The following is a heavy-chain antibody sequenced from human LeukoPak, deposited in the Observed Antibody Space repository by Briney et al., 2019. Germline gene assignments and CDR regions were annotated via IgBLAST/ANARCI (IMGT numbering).Heavy chain of an antibody. J-gene: IGHJ4*02. D-gene: IGHD1-14*01. CDR1: GGSISSGGYY. Sequence: PSETLSLTCTVSGGSISSGGYYWSWIRQHPGKGLEWIGYIYYSGSTYYNPSLKSRVTISVDTSKNQFSLKLSSVTAADTAVYYCARVEPPGYYFDYWGQGTLVTVSS. CDR2: IYYSGST. V-gene: IGHV4-31*03. CDR3: ARVEPPGYYFDY.